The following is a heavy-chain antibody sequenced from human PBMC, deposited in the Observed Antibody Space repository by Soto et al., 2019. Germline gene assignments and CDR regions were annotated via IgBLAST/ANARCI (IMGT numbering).Heavy chain of an antibody. CDR2: INHSGST. D-gene: IGHD3-22*01. V-gene: IGHV4-34*01. CDR1: GGSFSGYY. J-gene: IGHJ4*02. CDR3: ARYPISSGPSTRYYFDY. Sequence: QVQLQQWGAGLLKPSETLSLTCAVYGGSFSGYYWSWIRQPPGKGLEWIGEINHSGSTNYNPSLKSRVTISVDTSKNQFSLKLSSVTAADTAVYYCARYPISSGPSTRYYFDYWGQGTLVTVSS.